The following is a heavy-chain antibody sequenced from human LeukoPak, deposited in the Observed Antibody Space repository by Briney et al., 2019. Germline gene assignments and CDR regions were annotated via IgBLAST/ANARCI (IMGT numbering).Heavy chain of an antibody. J-gene: IGHJ4*02. CDR1: GYTFTGYY. Sequence: ASVKVSCKASGYTFTGYYMHWVRQAPGQGLEWMGWINPNSGGTNYAQKFQGRVTMTTDTSTSTAYMELRSLRPDDTAVYYCARGGGYSGYDPLDYWGQGTLVTVSS. D-gene: IGHD5-12*01. CDR2: INPNSGGT. CDR3: ARGGGYSGYDPLDY. V-gene: IGHV1-2*02.